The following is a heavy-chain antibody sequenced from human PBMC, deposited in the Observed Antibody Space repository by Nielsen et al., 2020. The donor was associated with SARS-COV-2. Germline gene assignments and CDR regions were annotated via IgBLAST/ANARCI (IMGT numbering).Heavy chain of an antibody. D-gene: IGHD3-22*01. CDR1: GFTFSSYD. Sequence: GESLKISCAASGFTFSSYDMHWVRQATGKGLEWVSAIGTDGDTYYPGSVKGRFTISRENAKNSLYLQMNSLRAGDTAVYYCARGSYYYDSSGYHYYFDYWGQGTLVTVSS. V-gene: IGHV3-13*04. CDR3: ARGSYYYDSSGYHYYFDY. J-gene: IGHJ4*02. CDR2: IGTDGDT.